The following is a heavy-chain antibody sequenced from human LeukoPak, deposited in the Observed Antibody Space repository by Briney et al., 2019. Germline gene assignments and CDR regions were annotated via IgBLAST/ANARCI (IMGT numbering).Heavy chain of an antibody. V-gene: IGHV4-34*01. J-gene: IGHJ6*02. Sequence: PSETLSLTCAVYGGSFSGYYWSWIRQPPGKGLEWIGEINHSGSTNYNPSLKSRVTISVDTSKNQFPLKLSSVTAADTAVYYCARGYSSSSYGMDVWGQGTTVTVSS. CDR1: GGSFSGYY. CDR2: INHSGST. D-gene: IGHD6-13*01. CDR3: ARGYSSSSYGMDV.